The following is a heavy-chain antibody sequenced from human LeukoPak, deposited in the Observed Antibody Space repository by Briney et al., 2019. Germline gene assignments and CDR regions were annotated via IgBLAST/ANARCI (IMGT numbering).Heavy chain of an antibody. CDR3: VRGRYSSGWYRDKNWFDP. J-gene: IGHJ5*02. V-gene: IGHV4-39*07. CDR1: GGSISSSSYY. D-gene: IGHD6-19*01. CDR2: IYYSGST. Sequence: SETLSLTCTVSGGSISSSSYYWGWIRQPPWKGLEWIGSIYYSGSTYYNPSLKSRATISVDTSKNQFSLKLSSVTAADTAVYYCVRGRYSSGWYRDKNWFDPWGQGTPVTVSS.